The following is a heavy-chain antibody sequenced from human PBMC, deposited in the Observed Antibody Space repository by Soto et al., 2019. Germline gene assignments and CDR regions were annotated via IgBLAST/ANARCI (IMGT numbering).Heavy chain of an antibody. CDR1: GGSISSGGYS. V-gene: IGHV4-30-2*01. D-gene: IGHD4-17*01. CDR2: IYHSGST. J-gene: IGHJ4*02. Sequence: QLQLQESGSGLVKPSQTLSLTCAVSGGSISSGGYSWGWIRQPPGKGLEWIGYIYHSGSTYYNPTPKSRVTISVDRAKIQFSMTLSSVTAADTAVYYCARLDYGAFAYWGQGTLVTVSS. CDR3: ARLDYGAFAY.